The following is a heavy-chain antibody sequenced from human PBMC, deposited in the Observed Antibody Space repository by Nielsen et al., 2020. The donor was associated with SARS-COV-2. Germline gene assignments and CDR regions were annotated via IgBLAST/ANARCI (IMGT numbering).Heavy chain of an antibody. Sequence: SETLSLTCAVYGGSFSGYYWSWIRQPPGKGLEWIGEINHSGSTNYNPSLKSRVTILVDTSKNQFSLKLSSVTAADTAVYYCARHGFAEQQADYWGQGTLVTVSS. V-gene: IGHV4-34*01. J-gene: IGHJ4*02. CDR3: ARHGFAEQQADY. CDR1: GGSFSGYY. CDR2: INHSGST. D-gene: IGHD6-13*01.